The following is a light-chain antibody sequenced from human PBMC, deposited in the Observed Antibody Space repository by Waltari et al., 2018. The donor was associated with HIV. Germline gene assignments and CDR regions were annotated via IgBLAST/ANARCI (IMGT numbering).Light chain of an antibody. CDR1: QTISSTC. CDR2: GAS. Sequence: EIALTQSPGTLSLSPGERATLSCRASQTISSTCLAWYQQKPGQAPRLLIYGASSRANGIPDRFSGSGSGEDFTLTISSLEPEDCAVYYCQQYIGSPRTFGQGTKVELK. CDR3: QQYIGSPRT. J-gene: IGKJ1*01. V-gene: IGKV3-20*01.